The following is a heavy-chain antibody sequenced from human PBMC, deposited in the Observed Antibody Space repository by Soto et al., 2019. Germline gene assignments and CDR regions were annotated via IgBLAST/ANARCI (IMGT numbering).Heavy chain of an antibody. CDR1: GFTLSDHY. Sequence: GGSLRLSCAGSGFTLSDHYIDWVRQAPGKGLEWVSVIDYTGGTTYYTDSVKGRFIISRDNSKKMLYLQMNSLRAEDTAVYYCAKDASRTSGWYYFDYWGQGALVTVSS. CDR2: IDYTGGTT. D-gene: IGHD6-19*01. J-gene: IGHJ4*02. V-gene: IGHV3-23*01. CDR3: AKDASRTSGWYYFDY.